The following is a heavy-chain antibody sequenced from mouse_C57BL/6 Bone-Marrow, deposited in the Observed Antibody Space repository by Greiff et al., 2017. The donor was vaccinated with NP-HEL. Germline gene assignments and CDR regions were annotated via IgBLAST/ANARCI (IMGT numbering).Heavy chain of an antibody. Sequence: QVQLQQPGAELVKPGASVKLSCKASGYTFTSYWMHWVKQRPGQGLEWIGMIHPYSGSTNYNEKFKIKATLTVYKSSSTANMKVSSLTSEDSAVYSCARGPYYSNYYAMDYWGQGTSVTVSS. V-gene: IGHV1-64*01. D-gene: IGHD2-5*01. CDR3: ARGPYYSNYYAMDY. CDR1: GYTFTSYW. CDR2: IHPYSGST. J-gene: IGHJ4*01.